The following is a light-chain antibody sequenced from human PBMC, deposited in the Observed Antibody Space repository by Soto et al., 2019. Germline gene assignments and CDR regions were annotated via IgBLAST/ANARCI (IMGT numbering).Light chain of an antibody. CDR2: GAS. Sequence: EIVMTQSPATLSVSPGERATLSCRASQSVSSNLAWYQQKPGQAPRLLIYGASTRATGIPARFRGSGSGTEFTLTISSLQSEDFAVYYCQHYNIWPWTFGQGTKVEIK. CDR1: QSVSSN. V-gene: IGKV3-15*01. J-gene: IGKJ1*01. CDR3: QHYNIWPWT.